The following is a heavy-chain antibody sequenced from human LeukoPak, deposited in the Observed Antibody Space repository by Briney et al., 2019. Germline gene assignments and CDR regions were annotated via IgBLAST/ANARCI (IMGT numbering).Heavy chain of an antibody. Sequence: SETLSLTCTVSGXSITSGPYYWGWIRQPPGMGLEWITSISYSGTTYYHPSLKSRATISVDTSKNQFSLRLNSVTAADTAVYYCIPYYYDNSRGWYFDLWGRGTLVTVSS. CDR3: IPYYYDNSRGWYFDL. J-gene: IGHJ2*01. V-gene: IGHV4-39*01. CDR2: ISYSGTT. CDR1: GXSITSGPYY. D-gene: IGHD3-22*01.